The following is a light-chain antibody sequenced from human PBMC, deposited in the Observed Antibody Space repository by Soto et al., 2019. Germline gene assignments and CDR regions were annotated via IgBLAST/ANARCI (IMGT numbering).Light chain of an antibody. J-gene: IGKJ2*01. CDR3: QQCTNWPPAYT. Sequence: DIELTQSPATLAVSPGDRATLSCRASQSISSHLAWYQQKTGQAPRLLIYDASNRAPGIPTRFTGSGSGTDFTLAISSLEPEDFAVYYCQQCTNWPPAYTFGQGTRVEIK. CDR1: QSISSH. V-gene: IGKV3-11*01. CDR2: DAS.